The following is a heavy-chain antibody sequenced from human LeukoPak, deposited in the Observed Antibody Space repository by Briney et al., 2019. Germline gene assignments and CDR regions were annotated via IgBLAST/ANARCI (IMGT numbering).Heavy chain of an antibody. CDR1: GFTFSSYA. J-gene: IGHJ6*02. V-gene: IGHV3-23*01. Sequence: GGSLRLSCAASGFTFSSYAMSWVRQAPGKGLEWVLAISGSGGSTYYADSVKGRFTISRDNSKNTLYLQMNSLRAEDTAVYYCAKEVLAVAGSFSPDYYYGMDVWGQGTTVTVSS. CDR2: ISGSGGST. CDR3: AKEVLAVAGSFSPDYYYGMDV. D-gene: IGHD6-19*01.